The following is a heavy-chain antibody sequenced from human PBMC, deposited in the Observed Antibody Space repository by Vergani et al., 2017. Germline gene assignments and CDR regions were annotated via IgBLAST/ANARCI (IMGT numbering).Heavy chain of an antibody. CDR1: GFSVSNNY. D-gene: IGHD1-1*01. J-gene: IGHJ6*03. CDR2: IFTGCNT. CDR3: AKMCNWDDSYFYCMDV. V-gene: IGHV3-53*02. Sequence: EVQLVETGGGLIQPGGSLRLSCVVSGFSVSNNYMSWVRHRPGKGLEWVSFIFTGCNTYYEDSVKGRFTISRDNSKNTVHLQMNSLTAEDTAVYYCAKMCNWDDSYFYCMDVWGKGTTVTVSS.